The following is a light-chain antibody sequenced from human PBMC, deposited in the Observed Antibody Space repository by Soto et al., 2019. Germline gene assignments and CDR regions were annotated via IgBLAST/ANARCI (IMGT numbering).Light chain of an antibody. CDR3: QKRSNWPPT. CDR1: QSVSSY. V-gene: IGKV3-11*01. Sequence: EIVLTQSPATLSLSPGERATLSCRASQSVSSYLAWYQQKPGQAPRLLIYDASNRATGIPARFSGSGSGTDFTLTISSLGPEDFAVYYCQKRSNWPPTFGGGTKVDI. CDR2: DAS. J-gene: IGKJ4*01.